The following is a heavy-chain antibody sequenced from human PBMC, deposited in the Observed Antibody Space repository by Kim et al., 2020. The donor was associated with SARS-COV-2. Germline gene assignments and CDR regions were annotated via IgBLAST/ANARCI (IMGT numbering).Heavy chain of an antibody. Sequence: SETLSLTCAVSGGSISSSNWWSWVRQPPGQGLEWIGEIYHSGSTNYNPSLKSRVTISVDKSKNQFSLKLSSVTAADTAVYYCARDAHIGKDGVTEGYWGQGTLVTVSS. CDR3: ARDAHIGKDGVTEGY. D-gene: IGHD2-8*01. CDR2: IYHSGST. V-gene: IGHV4-4*02. J-gene: IGHJ4*02. CDR1: GGSISSSNW.